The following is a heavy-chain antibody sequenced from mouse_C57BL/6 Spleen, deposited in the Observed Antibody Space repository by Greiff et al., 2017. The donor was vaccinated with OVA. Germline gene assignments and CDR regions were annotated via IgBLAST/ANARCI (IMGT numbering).Heavy chain of an antibody. CDR1: GYSFTSYY. CDR2: IYPGSGNT. J-gene: IGHJ3*01. CDR3: AREKDSWFAY. V-gene: IGHV1-66*01. Sequence: LVESGPELVKPGASVKISCKASGYSFTSYYIHWVKQRHGKGLEWIGWIYPGSGNTKYNEKFKGKATLTADTSSSTAYMQLRSLTSEDSAVYYCAREKDSWFAYWGQGTLVTVSA.